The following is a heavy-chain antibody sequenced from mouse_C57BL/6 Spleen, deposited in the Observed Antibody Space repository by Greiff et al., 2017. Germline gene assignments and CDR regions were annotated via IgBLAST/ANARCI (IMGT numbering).Heavy chain of an antibody. CDR1: GFSLTSYG. J-gene: IGHJ3*01. V-gene: IGHV2-5*01. Sequence: QVQLQQSGPGLVQPSQSLSITCTVSGFSLTSYGVHWVRQSPGKGLEWLGVIWRGGSTDYNAAFMSRLSITKDNSKSQVFFKMNSLQADDTAIYYCAKSYDYDRAWFAYWGQGTLVTVSA. CDR2: IWRGGST. D-gene: IGHD2-4*01. CDR3: AKSYDYDRAWFAY.